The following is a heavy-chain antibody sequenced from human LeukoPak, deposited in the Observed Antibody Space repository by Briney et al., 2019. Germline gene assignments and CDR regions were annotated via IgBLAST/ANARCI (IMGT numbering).Heavy chain of an antibody. D-gene: IGHD2-15*01. Sequence: PGGSLRLSCAASGFTVSNNYMSWVRQAPGKGLEWVSVIYSGGGTYHADSVKGRFTISRDNSKNTLYLQMNSLRAEDTAVYYCARANRYCSGGRCYPDWFDPWGQGTLVTVSS. J-gene: IGHJ5*02. CDR1: GFTVSNNY. CDR2: IYSGGGT. V-gene: IGHV3-66*01. CDR3: ARANRYCSGGRCYPDWFDP.